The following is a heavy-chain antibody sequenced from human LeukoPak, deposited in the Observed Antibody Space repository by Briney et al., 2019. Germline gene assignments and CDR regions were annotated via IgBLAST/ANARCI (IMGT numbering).Heavy chain of an antibody. J-gene: IGHJ4*02. CDR3: ARGGEGGSGYDFFGY. D-gene: IGHD5-12*01. Sequence: PGGSLRLSCAASGFTVSSNYMSWVRQAPGKGLEWVSVIYSGGSTYYADSVKGRFTISRDNSKNTLYLQMNSLRAEDTAVYYCARGGEGGSGYDFFGYWGQRTLVTVSS. CDR1: GFTVSSNY. V-gene: IGHV3-66*01. CDR2: IYSGGST.